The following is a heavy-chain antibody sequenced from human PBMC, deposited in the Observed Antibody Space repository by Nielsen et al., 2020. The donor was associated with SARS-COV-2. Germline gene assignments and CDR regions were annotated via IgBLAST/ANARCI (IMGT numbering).Heavy chain of an antibody. Sequence: GESLKISCAASGFTFSDYYMSWIRQAPGKWLEWVSYISSSSSYTNYADSVKGRFTISRDNAKNSLYLQMNSLRAEDTAVYYCASLMYYYFSFKQKTAYEMDVWGQGTTVTVSS. J-gene: IGHJ6*02. CDR1: GFTFSDYY. CDR2: ISSSSSYT. D-gene: IGHD3-3*01. CDR3: ASLMYYYFSFKQKTAYEMDV. V-gene: IGHV3-11*03.